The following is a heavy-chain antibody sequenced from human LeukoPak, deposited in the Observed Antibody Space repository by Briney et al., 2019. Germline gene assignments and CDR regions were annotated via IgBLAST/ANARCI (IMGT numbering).Heavy chain of an antibody. J-gene: IGHJ6*02. CDR2: ISYDGSNK. V-gene: IGHV3-30*18. CDR1: GFTFSSYG. D-gene: IGHD2-2*01. Sequence: PGRSLRLSCAASGFTFSSYGMHWVRQAPGKGLEWVAAISYDGSNKYYADSVRGRFTISRDNSKNTLYLQMNSLRAEDTAVYYCAKSLEDIVVVPAATPNYYYYGMDVWGQGTTVTVSS. CDR3: AKSLEDIVVVPAATPNYYYYGMDV.